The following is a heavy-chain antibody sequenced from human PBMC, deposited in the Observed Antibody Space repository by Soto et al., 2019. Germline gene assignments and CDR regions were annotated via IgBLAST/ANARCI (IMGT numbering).Heavy chain of an antibody. Sequence: QVQLVQSGAEVKKPGSSVKVSCKASGGTFSSYAISWVRQAPGQGLEWMGGTIPIFGTANYAQKFQGRVTITGDKSTSTAYMELSSLRSEDTAVYYCARVTDCSSTSCYLGWFDPWGQGTLVTVSS. D-gene: IGHD2-2*01. V-gene: IGHV1-69*06. CDR1: GGTFSSYA. CDR2: TIPIFGTA. J-gene: IGHJ5*02. CDR3: ARVTDCSSTSCYLGWFDP.